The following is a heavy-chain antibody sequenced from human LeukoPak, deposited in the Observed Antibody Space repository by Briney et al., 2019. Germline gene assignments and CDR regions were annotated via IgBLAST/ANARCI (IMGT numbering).Heavy chain of an antibody. CDR3: ARGPYSYDSSGAFDI. J-gene: IGHJ3*02. CDR1: GGSISSGSYY. Sequence: SETLSLTCTVSGGSISSGSYYWSWIRQPAGKGLEWIWRIYTSGSTNYNPSLKSRVTISVDTSKNQFSLKLSSVTAADTAVYFCARGPYSYDSSGAFDIWGQGTMVTVPS. CDR2: IYTSGST. V-gene: IGHV4-61*02. D-gene: IGHD3-22*01.